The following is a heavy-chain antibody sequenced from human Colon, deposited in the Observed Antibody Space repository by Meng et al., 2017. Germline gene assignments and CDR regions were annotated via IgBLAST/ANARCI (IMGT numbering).Heavy chain of an antibody. CDR3: ARELVVAGTFDY. V-gene: IGHV3-11*04. J-gene: IGHJ4*02. CDR2: ISRSATSK. CDR1: GFTFSDSY. D-gene: IGHD6-19*01. Sequence: GESLKISCTASGFTFSDSYMSWVRQAPGKGLEWISYISRSATSKYYADSVKGRFTISRDNAENSLYLQMNSLRAEDTAVYYCARELVVAGTFDYWGQGTLVTVSS.